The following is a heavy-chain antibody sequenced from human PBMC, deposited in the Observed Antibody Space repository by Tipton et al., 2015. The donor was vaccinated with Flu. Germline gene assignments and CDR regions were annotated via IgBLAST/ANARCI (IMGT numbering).Heavy chain of an antibody. Sequence: TLSLTCTVSGGSISSYYWSWIRPPPGKGLEWIGSIYYSGSTYYNPSLKSRVTISVDTSKNQFSLKLSSVTAADTAVYYCARDEVVQGSYYYYGMDVWGQGTTVTVSS. CDR3: ARDEVVQGSYYYYGMDV. V-gene: IGHV4-59*12. CDR2: IYYSGST. J-gene: IGHJ6*02. CDR1: GGSISSYY. D-gene: IGHD3-10*01.